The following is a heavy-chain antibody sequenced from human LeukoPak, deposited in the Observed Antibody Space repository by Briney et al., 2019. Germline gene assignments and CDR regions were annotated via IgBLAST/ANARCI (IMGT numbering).Heavy chain of an antibody. CDR1: GFTFSSYG. V-gene: IGHV3-30*02. Sequence: PGGSLRFSCAASGFTFSSYGMHWVRQAPGKGLEWVEFIRYDGSNKYYADSVKGRFTISRDNSKNTLYLQMNSLRAEDTAVYYCARAYCSGGSCYPYYYYMDVWGKGTTVTISS. CDR2: IRYDGSNK. D-gene: IGHD2-15*01. CDR3: ARAYCSGGSCYPYYYYMDV. J-gene: IGHJ6*03.